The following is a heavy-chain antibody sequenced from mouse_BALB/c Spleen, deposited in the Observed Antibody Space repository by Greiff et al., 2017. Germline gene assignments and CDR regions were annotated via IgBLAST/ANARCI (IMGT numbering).Heavy chain of an antibody. V-gene: IGHV1-69*02. D-gene: IGHD1-1*01. CDR2: IDPSDSYT. J-gene: IGHJ4*01. CDR3: ARTPLITTVVPYYYAMDY. CDR1: GYTFTSYW. Sequence: QVQLKQPGAELVKPGASVKLSCKASGYTFTSYWMHWVKQRPGQGLEWIGEIDPSDSYTNYNQKFKGKATLTVDKSSSTAYMQLSSLTSEDSAVYYCARTPLITTVVPYYYAMDYWGQGTSVTVSS.